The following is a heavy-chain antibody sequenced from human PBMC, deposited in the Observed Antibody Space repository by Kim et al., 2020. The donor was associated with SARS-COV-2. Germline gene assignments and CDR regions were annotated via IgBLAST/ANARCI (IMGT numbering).Heavy chain of an antibody. CDR1: GFTFSNAW. CDR2: IKSKTDGGTT. J-gene: IGHJ3*02. CDR3: TSRYDYGDNADI. D-gene: IGHD4-17*01. Sequence: GGSLRLSCAASGFTFSNAWMSWVRQAPGKGLEWVGRIKSKTDGGTTDYAAPVKGRFTISRDDSKNTLYLQMNSLKTEDTAVYYCTSRYDYGDNADIWGQGTMVTVSS. V-gene: IGHV3-15*01.